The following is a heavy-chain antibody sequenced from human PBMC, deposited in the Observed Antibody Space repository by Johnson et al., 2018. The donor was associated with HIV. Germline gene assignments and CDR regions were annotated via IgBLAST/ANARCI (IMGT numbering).Heavy chain of an antibody. J-gene: IGHJ3*02. V-gene: IGHV3-30*02. Sequence: QEKLVESGGGVVQPGGSLRLSCVASGFTFSSYGMHWVRQAPGKGLEWVAFIRYDGSNKYYADSVKGRFTISRDNSKNTLYLQMNTLRAEDTAVYYCGGVGRTGSAFDMWGLGTMVTVSS. D-gene: IGHD2-15*01. CDR3: GGVGRTGSAFDM. CDR2: IRYDGSNK. CDR1: GFTFSSYG.